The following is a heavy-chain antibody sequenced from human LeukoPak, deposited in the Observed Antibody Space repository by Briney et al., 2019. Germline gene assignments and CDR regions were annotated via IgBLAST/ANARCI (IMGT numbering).Heavy chain of an antibody. CDR1: GGSISSSSYY. CDR3: ARHPRNLYCSGGSCSPNSGAFDI. CDR2: IYYSGST. V-gene: IGHV4-39*01. J-gene: IGHJ3*02. D-gene: IGHD2-15*01. Sequence: PSETLSLTCTVSGGSISSSSYYWGWIRQPPGKGLEWIGNIYYSGSTYYNPSLKSRVTISVDTSKNQFSLKLSSVTAADTAVYYCARHPRNLYCSGGSCSPNSGAFDIWGQGTMVTVSS.